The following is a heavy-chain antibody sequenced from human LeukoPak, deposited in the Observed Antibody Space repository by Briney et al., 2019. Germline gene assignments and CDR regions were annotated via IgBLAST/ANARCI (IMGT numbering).Heavy chain of an antibody. J-gene: IGHJ4*02. Sequence: PGXSLQLSCAASGFTFHDHGMSWVRQVPGKGLEWVSALNWNGDNTGYADSVKGRFTISRDNAKKSLYLQMNSLTAEDTAYYYCAREEGPYFDCWGQGTLVTVSS. CDR3: AREEGPYFDC. CDR2: LNWNGDNT. CDR1: GFTFHDHG. V-gene: IGHV3-20*04.